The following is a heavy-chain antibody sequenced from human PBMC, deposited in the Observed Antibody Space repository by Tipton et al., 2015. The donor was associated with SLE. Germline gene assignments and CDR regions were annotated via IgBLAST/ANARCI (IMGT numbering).Heavy chain of an antibody. J-gene: IGHJ4*02. CDR3: AKEPIVGASSFDY. CDR1: GFNFGAYW. V-gene: IGHV3-74*01. Sequence: SLRLSCVASGFNFGAYWMHWVRQAPGKGLVWISRTNQDGAIRSYEDSVKGRFTLSRDNSKNTLYLQMNSLRAEDTAVYYCAKEPIVGASSFDYWGQGTLVTVSS. CDR2: TNQDGAIR. D-gene: IGHD1-26*01.